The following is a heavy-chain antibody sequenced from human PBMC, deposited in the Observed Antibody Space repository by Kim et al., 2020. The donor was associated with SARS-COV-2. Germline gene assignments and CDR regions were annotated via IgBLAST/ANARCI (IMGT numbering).Heavy chain of an antibody. Sequence: GGSLRLSCAASGFTFSSYSMNWVRQAPGKGLEWVSSISSSSSYIYYADSVKGRFTISRDNAKNSLYLQMNSLRAEDTAVYYCARMEERQWLARFAFDYWGQGTLVTVSS. D-gene: IGHD6-19*01. J-gene: IGHJ4*02. CDR2: ISSSSSYI. CDR3: ARMEERQWLARFAFDY. V-gene: IGHV3-21*01. CDR1: GFTFSSYS.